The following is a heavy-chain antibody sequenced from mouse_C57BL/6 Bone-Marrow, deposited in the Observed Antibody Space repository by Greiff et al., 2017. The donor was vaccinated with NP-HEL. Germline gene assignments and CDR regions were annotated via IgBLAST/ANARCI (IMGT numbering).Heavy chain of an antibody. J-gene: IGHJ1*03. CDR1: GFNIKDDY. CDR3: TTNPYWYFDV. CDR2: IDPENGDT. V-gene: IGHV14-4*01. Sequence: VQLQQSGAELVRPGASVKLSCTASGFNIKDDYMHWVKQRPEQGLEWIGWIDPENGDTEYASKFQGKATITADTSSNTAYLQLSSLTSEDTAVYYWTTNPYWYFDVWGTGTTVTVSS.